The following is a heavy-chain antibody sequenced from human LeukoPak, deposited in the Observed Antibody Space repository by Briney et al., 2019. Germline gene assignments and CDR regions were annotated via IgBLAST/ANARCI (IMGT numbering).Heavy chain of an antibody. J-gene: IGHJ4*02. CDR2: IYYSGST. CDR3: ARLWSGYRPPDY. V-gene: IGHV4-39*01. D-gene: IGHD3-3*01. Sequence: NPSETLSLTCTVSGGSISSNNYYWGWIRQPPGKGLEWIGSIYYSGSTYYNPALKSRITISVDTSKNQLSLKLNSVTAADTAVYYCARLWSGYRPPDYWGQGTLVTVSS. CDR1: GGSISSNNYY.